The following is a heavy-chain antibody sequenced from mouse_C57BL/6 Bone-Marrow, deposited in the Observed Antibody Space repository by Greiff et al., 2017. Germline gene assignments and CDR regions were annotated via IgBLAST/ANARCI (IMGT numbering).Heavy chain of an antibody. V-gene: IGHV1-7*01. CDR3: ARRDYDYFDY. D-gene: IGHD2-4*01. CDR2: INPSTGYT. CDR1: GYTFTSYW. Sequence: VQLQQSGAELAKPGASVKMSCKASGYTFTSYWMHWVKQRPGQGLEWIGYINPSTGYTEYNQKFKDKATLTADKSSSTAYMQLSSLTSEDSAVYDCARRDYDYFDYWGQGTTLTVSS. J-gene: IGHJ2*01.